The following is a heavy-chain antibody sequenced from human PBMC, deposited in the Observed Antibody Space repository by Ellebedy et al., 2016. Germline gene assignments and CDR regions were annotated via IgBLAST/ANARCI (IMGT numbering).Heavy chain of an antibody. CDR1: GFTFSSYV. V-gene: IGHV3-30*18. CDR2: ISYDGNNK. Sequence: GESLKISCAASGFTFSSYVMHWVRQAPGQGLEWVAVISYDGNNKYYADSVKGRFTISRDNSKNTLYLQMNSLRAEDTAVYYCEKKNGVRYGGKYYLDYWGQGILVTVSS. J-gene: IGHJ4*02. D-gene: IGHD2-8*01. CDR3: EKKNGVRYGGKYYLDY.